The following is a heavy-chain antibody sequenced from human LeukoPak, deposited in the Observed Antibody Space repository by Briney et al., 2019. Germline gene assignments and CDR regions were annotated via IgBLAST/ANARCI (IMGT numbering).Heavy chain of an antibody. Sequence: GGSPRLSCAASGFTFSNAWMSWVRQAPGKGLEWVGRIKSKTDGGTTDYAAPVKGRFTISRDDSKNTLYLQMNSLRAEATAVYYCAKEVYGYDSLYWGQGTLVTVSS. CDR3: AKEVYGYDSLY. CDR2: IKSKTDGGTT. CDR1: GFTFSNAW. D-gene: IGHD3-22*01. J-gene: IGHJ4*02. V-gene: IGHV3-15*01.